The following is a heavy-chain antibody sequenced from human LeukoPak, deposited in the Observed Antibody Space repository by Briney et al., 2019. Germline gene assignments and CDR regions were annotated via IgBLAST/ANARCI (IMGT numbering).Heavy chain of an antibody. CDR2: INPNSGGT. J-gene: IGHJ3*02. CDR3: ARALPGIWNAFDI. CDR1: GYTFTGYY. V-gene: IGHV1-2*02. D-gene: IGHD2/OR15-2a*01. Sequence: GASVKVSCKASGYTFTGYYMHWVRQAPGQGIEWMGWINPNSGGTNYAQKFQGRVTMTRDTSISTAYMELSRLRSDDTAVYYCARALPGIWNAFDIWGQGTMVTVSS.